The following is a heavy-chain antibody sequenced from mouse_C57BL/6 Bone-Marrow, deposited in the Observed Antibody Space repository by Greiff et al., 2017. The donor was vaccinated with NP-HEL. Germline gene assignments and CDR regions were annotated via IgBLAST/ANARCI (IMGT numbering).Heavy chain of an antibody. D-gene: IGHD2-3*01. CDR2: ISYDGSN. V-gene: IGHV3-6*01. CDR3: GYDGYFLYAMDY. Sequence: VQLKQSGPGLVKPSQSLSLTCSVTGYSITSGYYWNWIRQFPGNKLEWMGYISYDGSNNYNPSLKNRISITRDTSKNQFFLKLKSVTTEDTATYYCGYDGYFLYAMDYGGQGTSVTVSS. CDR1: GYSITSGYY. J-gene: IGHJ4*01.